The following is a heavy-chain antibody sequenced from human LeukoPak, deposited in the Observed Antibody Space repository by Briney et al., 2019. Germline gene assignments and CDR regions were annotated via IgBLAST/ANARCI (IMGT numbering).Heavy chain of an antibody. V-gene: IGHV3-74*01. Sequence: GGSLRLSCAASGFTFSSYWMHWVRQAPGKGLVWVSRIKSDGSSTSYADSVKGRFTISRDNAKNTLYLQMNSLRAEDTAVYYCARDRHCSSTSCYYYYYYYMDVWGKGTTVTISS. CDR3: ARDRHCSSTSCYYYYYYYMDV. CDR2: IKSDGSST. J-gene: IGHJ6*03. D-gene: IGHD2-2*01. CDR1: GFTFSSYW.